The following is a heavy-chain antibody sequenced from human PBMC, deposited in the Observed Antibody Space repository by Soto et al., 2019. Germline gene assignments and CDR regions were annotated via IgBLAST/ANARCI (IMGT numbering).Heavy chain of an antibody. D-gene: IGHD3-10*01. CDR1: GGTFSSYA. V-gene: IGHV1-69*12. J-gene: IGHJ6*02. CDR3: ARPTPMVRDYGMDV. CDR2: IIPIFGTA. Sequence: QVQLVQSGAEVKKPGSSVKVSCKASGGTFSSYAISWVRQAPGQGLEWMGGIIPIFGTANYAQKFQGRVRITADESTRTAYMALSSLRSEDTAVYYCARPTPMVRDYGMDVWGQGTTVTVSS.